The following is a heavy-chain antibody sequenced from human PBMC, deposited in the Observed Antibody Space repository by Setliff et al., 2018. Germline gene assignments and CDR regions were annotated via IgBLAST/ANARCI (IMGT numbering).Heavy chain of an antibody. CDR3: ARLESLGDLSLYGLWFDP. V-gene: IGHV4-4*02. CDR1: GSSITSSNW. Sequence: SETLSLTCGVSGSSITSSNWWSWVRQAPGKGLEWVGQIFHSGSTHFNPSLKSRLTMSVDQSKNQFSLRLRSVTAADTAVYYCARLESLGDLSLYGLWFDPWGQGTLVTV. J-gene: IGHJ5*02. CDR2: IFHSGST. D-gene: IGHD3-16*02.